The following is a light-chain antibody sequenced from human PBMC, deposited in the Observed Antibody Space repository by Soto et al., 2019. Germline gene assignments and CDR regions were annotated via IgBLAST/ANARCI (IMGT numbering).Light chain of an antibody. V-gene: IGLV1-44*01. CDR1: SSNIGSHT. Sequence: QSVLTQPPSASGTPGQRVTISCSGSSSNIGSHTVNWYQQLPGTAPRLLIYNTYYRPSGVPDRFSGSKSGTSASLAISGLQSEDVADYYCAAWDDSLNGVVFGGGTKLTVL. CDR3: AAWDDSLNGVV. CDR2: NTY. J-gene: IGLJ3*02.